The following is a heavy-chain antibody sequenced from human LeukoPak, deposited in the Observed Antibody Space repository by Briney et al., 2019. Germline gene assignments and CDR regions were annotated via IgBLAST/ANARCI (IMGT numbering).Heavy chain of an antibody. Sequence: SETLSLTCTVSGGSISSYYWSWIRQPPGKGLEWIGYIYYSGSTNYNPSLKSRVTISVDTSKNQFSLKLSSVTAADTAVYYCARANFDGSGFRYYYYYYMDVWGKGTTVTISS. CDR2: IYYSGST. D-gene: IGHD3-10*01. J-gene: IGHJ6*03. CDR1: GGSISSYY. CDR3: ARANFDGSGFRYYYYYYMDV. V-gene: IGHV4-59*01.